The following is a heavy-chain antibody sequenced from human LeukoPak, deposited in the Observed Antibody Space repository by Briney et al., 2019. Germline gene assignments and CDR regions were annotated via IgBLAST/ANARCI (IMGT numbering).Heavy chain of an antibody. J-gene: IGHJ4*02. D-gene: IGHD3-22*01. Sequence: SETLSLTCTVSGGSISSSSYYWGWIRQPPGKGLEWIGSIYYSGSTYYNTSLKTRVTISVDTSKSQFSLKLPSVTAADTAVYYCARMAVLSGYYDYWGQGTLVTVSS. CDR2: IYYSGST. CDR1: GGSISSSSYY. CDR3: ARMAVLSGYYDY. V-gene: IGHV4-39*07.